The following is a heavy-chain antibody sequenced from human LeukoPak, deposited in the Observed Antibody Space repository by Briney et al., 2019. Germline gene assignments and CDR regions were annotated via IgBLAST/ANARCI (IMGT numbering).Heavy chain of an antibody. J-gene: IGHJ4*02. CDR1: GFFFSDSA. Sequence: GGSLRLSCAASGFFFSDSAMAWVRQAPGKGLEWVSTTTGRGDNTHYADSVEGRFTFSRDNSKNTLYLQMNSLGVEDTAVYFCAREVLIVLEPAANTIDYWGQGTRVTVSS. CDR3: AREVLIVLEPAANTIDY. V-gene: IGHV3-23*01. CDR2: TTGRGDNT. D-gene: IGHD2-2*01.